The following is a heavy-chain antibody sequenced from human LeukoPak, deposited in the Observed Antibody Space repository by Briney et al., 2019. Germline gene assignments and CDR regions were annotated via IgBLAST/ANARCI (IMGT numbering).Heavy chain of an antibody. CDR3: ARDRRPMATGRDFDY. D-gene: IGHD3-10*01. Sequence: GAALKVSCKASGYTFTSYGISWVRQAPGQGLEWMGGISAYNGNTNYAQKLQGRVTMTTDTSTSTAYMELRSLRSDDTAVYYCARDRRPMATGRDFDYWGQGTVVSVSS. J-gene: IGHJ4*02. V-gene: IGHV1-18*01. CDR2: ISAYNGNT. CDR1: GYTFTSYG.